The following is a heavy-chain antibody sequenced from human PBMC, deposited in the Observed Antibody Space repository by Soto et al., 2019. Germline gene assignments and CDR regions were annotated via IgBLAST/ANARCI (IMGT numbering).Heavy chain of an antibody. CDR3: ARDKGIAVAGTPNDY. J-gene: IGHJ4*02. V-gene: IGHV1-69*04. Sequence: EASVKVSCKASGGTFSSYTISWVRQAPGQGLEWMGRIIPILGIANYAQKFQGRVTITADKSTSTAYMELSSLRSEDTAVYYCARDKGIAVAGTPNDYWGQGTLVTVSS. CDR2: IIPILGIA. CDR1: GGTFSSYT. D-gene: IGHD6-19*01.